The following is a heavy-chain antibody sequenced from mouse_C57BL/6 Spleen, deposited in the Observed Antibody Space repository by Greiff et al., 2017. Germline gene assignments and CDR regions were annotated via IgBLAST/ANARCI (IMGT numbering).Heavy chain of an antibody. CDR1: GFSLTSYG. D-gene: IGHD2-5*01. CDR2: IWSGGST. V-gene: IGHV2-2*01. J-gene: IGHJ4*01. CDR3: ASPYYSNYVGMDY. Sequence: QVQLQQSGPGLVQPSQSLSITCTVPGFSLTSYGVPWVRPSPGKGLEWLGVIWSGGSTDYNAAFISRLSSSKDNSKSQVFFKMNRLQADDTAIYYCASPYYSNYVGMDYWGQGTSVTVSS.